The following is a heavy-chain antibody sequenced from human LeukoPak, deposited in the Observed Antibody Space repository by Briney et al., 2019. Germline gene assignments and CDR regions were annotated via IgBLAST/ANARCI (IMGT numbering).Heavy chain of an antibody. J-gene: IGHJ4*02. CDR1: GFTVSSNY. V-gene: IGHV3-11*01. CDR3: ARAGYYGSGSDY. CDR2: ISSSGSTI. D-gene: IGHD3-10*01. Sequence: PGGSLRLSCAASGFTVSSNYMSWVRQAPGKGLEWVSYISSSGSTIYYADSVKGRFTISRDNAKNSLYLQMNSLRAEDTAVYYCARAGYYGSGSDYWGQGTLVTVSS.